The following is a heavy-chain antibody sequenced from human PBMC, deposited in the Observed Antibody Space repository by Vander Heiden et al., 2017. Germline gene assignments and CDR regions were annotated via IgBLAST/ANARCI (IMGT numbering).Heavy chain of an antibody. CDR1: GFTFSRYW. V-gene: IGHV3-7*01. CDR2: IKQDGSEK. Sequence: AQLVESGGRLVQPGGSLRLSCAASGFTFSRYWRTWGRQAPGKGLQWVANIKQDGSEKYYVDSVKGRLTISRDNAKNSLYLQMNSLRVEDTAVYYCASNRLDHWGQGTLVTVSS. J-gene: IGHJ4*02. CDR3: ASNRLDH.